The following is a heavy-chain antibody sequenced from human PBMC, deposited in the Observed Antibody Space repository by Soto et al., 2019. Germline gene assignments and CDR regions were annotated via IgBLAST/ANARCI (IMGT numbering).Heavy chain of an antibody. D-gene: IGHD6-13*01. J-gene: IGHJ6*02. CDR1: GYTFTSYG. CDR3: ARGRAAAGTYILVLYGMDV. Sequence: VASVKVSCKASGYTFTSYGISWVRQAPGQGLEWMGWISAYNGNTNYAQKLQGRVTMTTDTSTSTAYMELRSLRSDDTAVYYCARGRAAAGTYILVLYGMDVWGQGTTVTVSS. CDR2: ISAYNGNT. V-gene: IGHV1-18*01.